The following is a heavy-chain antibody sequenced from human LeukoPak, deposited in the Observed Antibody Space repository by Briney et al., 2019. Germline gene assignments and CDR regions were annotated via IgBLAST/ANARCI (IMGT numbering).Heavy chain of an antibody. CDR2: ISTSSSYI. J-gene: IGHJ6*03. CDR1: GFTFSTYS. Sequence: GGSLRLSCAASGFTFSTYSMNWVRQAPGKGLEWVSFISTSSSYIYYADSVKGRFTISRDNAKNSLYLQMNSLRAEDTAVYYCARDGSTPWGYYMDVWGKGTTVTTSS. CDR3: ARDGSTPWGYYMDV. V-gene: IGHV3-21*01. D-gene: IGHD7-27*01.